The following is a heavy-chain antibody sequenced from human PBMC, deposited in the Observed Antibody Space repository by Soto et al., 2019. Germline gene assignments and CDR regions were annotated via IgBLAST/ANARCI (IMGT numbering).Heavy chain of an antibody. CDR1: GYTLTELS. Sequence: ASVKVSCKVSGYTLTELSKHWVRQAPGEGLERMGGFDPEDGETIYAQKFQGRVTMTEDTSTDTAYMELSSLRSEDTAVYYCATAPHVLDIVSEKEVLDYWGQGTLVTVSS. CDR2: FDPEDGET. V-gene: IGHV1-24*01. CDR3: ATAPHVLDIVSEKEVLDY. D-gene: IGHD3-16*02. J-gene: IGHJ4*02.